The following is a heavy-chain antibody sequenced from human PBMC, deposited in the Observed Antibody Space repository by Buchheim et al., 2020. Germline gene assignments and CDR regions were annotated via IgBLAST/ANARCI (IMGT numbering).Heavy chain of an antibody. V-gene: IGHV4-39*01. J-gene: IGHJ4*02. D-gene: IGHD3/OR15-3a*01. Sequence: QLHPQESGPGLVKPSETASLTCTVSGGSVTSGGYYWGWIRQPPGKGLEWIGSVHYGGNTYYNPSLESRAVLSVDTAKNQSSLKLSSVTAADTGVYYCARVKGSVRVDHWGQGTL. CDR1: GGSVTSGGYY. CDR2: VHYGGNT. CDR3: ARVKGSVRVDH.